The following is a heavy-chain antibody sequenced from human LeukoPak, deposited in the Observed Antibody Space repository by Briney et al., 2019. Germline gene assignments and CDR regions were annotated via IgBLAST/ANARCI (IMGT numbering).Heavy chain of an antibody. Sequence: SETLSLTCTVSGGSINSSNYYWGWIRQPPGKGLEWIGSIYYSGTTYYNPSLKSRLTISVDTSKNQFSLKLSSATATDTAVYYCARIRRIRIWFGDLRFLPSNWFDPWGQGTLVAVSS. CDR1: GGSINSSNYY. CDR2: IYYSGTT. V-gene: IGHV4-39*01. D-gene: IGHD3-10*01. CDR3: ARIRRIRIWFGDLRFLPSNWFDP. J-gene: IGHJ5*02.